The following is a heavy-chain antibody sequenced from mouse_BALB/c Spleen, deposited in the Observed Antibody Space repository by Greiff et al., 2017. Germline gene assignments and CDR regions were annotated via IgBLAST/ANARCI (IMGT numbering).Heavy chain of an antibody. J-gene: IGHJ4*01. CDR3: ARVLDDYDDYYAMDY. CDR1: GFNIKDTY. CDR2: IDPANGNT. V-gene: IGHV14-3*02. D-gene: IGHD2-4*01. Sequence: VQLQQSGAELVKPGASVKLSCTASGFNIKDTYMHWVKQRPEQGLEWIGRIDPANGNTKYDPKFQGKATITADTSSNTAYLQLSSLTSEDTAVYYCARVLDDYDDYYAMDYWGQGTSVTVSS.